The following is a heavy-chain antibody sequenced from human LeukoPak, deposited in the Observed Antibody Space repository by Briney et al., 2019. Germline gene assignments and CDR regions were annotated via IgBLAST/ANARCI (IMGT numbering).Heavy chain of an antibody. Sequence: PSETLSLTCTVSGGSISSYYWSWIRQPPGKGLEWIGYIYYSGSTNYNPSLKSRVTISVDTSKNQFSLKLSSVTAADTAVYYCARRSDMDVWGQGTTVTVS. CDR2: IYYSGST. CDR3: ARRSDMDV. J-gene: IGHJ6*01. CDR1: GGSISSYY. V-gene: IGHV4-59*08.